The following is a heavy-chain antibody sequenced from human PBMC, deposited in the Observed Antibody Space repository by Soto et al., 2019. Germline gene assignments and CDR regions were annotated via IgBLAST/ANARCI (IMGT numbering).Heavy chain of an antibody. J-gene: IGHJ6*02. Sequence: SVKVSCNASGGTFSSYAISWVRQAPGQGLEWMGGIIPIFGTANYAQKFQGRVTITADKSTSTAYMELSSLRSEDTAVYYCARLGYCSSTSCSFYYYYGMDVWGQGTTVTVSS. D-gene: IGHD2-2*01. CDR2: IIPIFGTA. CDR1: GGTFSSYA. V-gene: IGHV1-69*06. CDR3: ARLGYCSSTSCSFYYYYGMDV.